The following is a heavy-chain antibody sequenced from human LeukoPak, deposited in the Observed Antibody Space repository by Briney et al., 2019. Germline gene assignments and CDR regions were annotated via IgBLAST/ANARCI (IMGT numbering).Heavy chain of an antibody. V-gene: IGHV3-23*01. Sequence: PGGSLRLSCAASGFTFSTYGMTWVRQAPGKGLEWVSAFSGSGGSTYYADSVKGRFTISRDNSKNTLYLQMDSLRAEDTAVYYCACRYLAYLGQGTLVTVSS. CDR1: GFTFSTYG. CDR2: FSGSGGST. J-gene: IGHJ4*02. CDR3: ACRYLAY. D-gene: IGHD1-14*01.